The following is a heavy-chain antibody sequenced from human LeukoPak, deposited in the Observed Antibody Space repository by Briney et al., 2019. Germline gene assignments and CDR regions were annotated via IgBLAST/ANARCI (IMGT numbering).Heavy chain of an antibody. J-gene: IGHJ4*02. CDR1: GFTFSSYG. V-gene: IGHV3-30*03. Sequence: QRGRSLRLSCAASGFTFSSYGMHWVRQAPGKGLEWVAVISYDGSNKYYADSVKGRFTISRDNSKNTPYLQMNSLRAEDTAVYYCAAPNFWSGYYALGYWGQGTLVTVSS. CDR2: ISYDGSNK. D-gene: IGHD3-3*01. CDR3: AAPNFWSGYYALGY.